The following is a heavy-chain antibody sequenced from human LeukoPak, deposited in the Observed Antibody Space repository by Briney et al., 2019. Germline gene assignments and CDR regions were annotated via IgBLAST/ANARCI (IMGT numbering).Heavy chain of an antibody. CDR1: GFTFSSYA. V-gene: IGHV3-30-3*01. CDR2: ISYDGSNK. CDR3: AGIAAAAS. D-gene: IGHD6-13*01. Sequence: GVSLRLSCAASGFTFSSYAMHWVRQAPGKGLEWVAVISYDGSNKYYADSVKGRFTISRDNSKNTLYLQMNSLRAEDTAVYYCAGIAAAASWGQGTLVTVSS. J-gene: IGHJ5*02.